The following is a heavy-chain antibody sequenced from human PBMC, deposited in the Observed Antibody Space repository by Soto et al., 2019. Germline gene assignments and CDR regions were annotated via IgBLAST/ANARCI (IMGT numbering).Heavy chain of an antibody. CDR1: GFTFSSYG. V-gene: IGHV3-30*18. Sequence: QVQLVESGGGVVQPGRSLRLSCAASGFTFSSYGMHWVRQAPGKGLEWVAVISYDGSNKYYADSVKGRFTISRDNSKNTLYLQMNSLRAEDTAVYYCAKDPATVTGYWGQGTLVTVSS. J-gene: IGHJ4*02. CDR3: AKDPATVTGY. D-gene: IGHD4-17*01. CDR2: ISYDGSNK.